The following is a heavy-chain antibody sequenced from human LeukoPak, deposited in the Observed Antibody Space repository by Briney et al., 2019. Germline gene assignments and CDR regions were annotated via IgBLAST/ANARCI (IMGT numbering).Heavy chain of an antibody. V-gene: IGHV1-69*05. CDR2: TIPIFGTA. CDR1: GGTFSSYA. Sequence: TSVKVSCKASGGTFSSYAISWVRQAPGQGLEWMGGTIPIFGTANYAQKFQGRATITTDESTSTAYMELSSLRSEDTAVYYCARVMYGGNSGYFDYWGQGTLVTVSS. CDR3: ARVMYGGNSGYFDY. D-gene: IGHD4-23*01. J-gene: IGHJ4*02.